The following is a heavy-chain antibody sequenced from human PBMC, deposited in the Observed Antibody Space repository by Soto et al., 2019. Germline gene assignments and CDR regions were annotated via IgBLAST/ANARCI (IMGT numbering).Heavy chain of an antibody. CDR1: GFTFSVYS. Sequence: EVQLVESGGDLVQRGGSLRLSCVASGFTFSVYSMNWVRQAPGKGLEWFSYISSDTKTIKYADSVKGRFTISRDNAKNSVYLQRNSLRGEDTAVYYCARSVEGHFDYWGQGTVVTVSS. J-gene: IGHJ4*02. D-gene: IGHD6-19*01. V-gene: IGHV3-48*01. CDR3: ARSVEGHFDY. CDR2: ISSDTKTI.